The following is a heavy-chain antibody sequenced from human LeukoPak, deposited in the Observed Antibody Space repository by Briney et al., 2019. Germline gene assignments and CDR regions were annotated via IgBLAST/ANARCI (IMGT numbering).Heavy chain of an antibody. D-gene: IGHD4-17*01. CDR2: ISPSGGST. CDR1: GHAVTNYY. Sequence: ASVKVSCKASGHAVTNYYIHWVRQAPGQGLEWMGIISPSGGSTSYAQKFQGRVTMTRGMSTSTVYMELSSLRSEDTAVYYCARGVDYGDYVYWFDPWGQGTLVTVSS. V-gene: IGHV1-46*01. CDR3: ARGVDYGDYVYWFDP. J-gene: IGHJ5*02.